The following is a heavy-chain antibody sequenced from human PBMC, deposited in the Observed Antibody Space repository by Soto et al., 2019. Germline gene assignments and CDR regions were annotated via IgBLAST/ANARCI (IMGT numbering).Heavy chain of an antibody. Sequence: GGSLRLSCAASGFTVSSNYMSWVRQAPGKGLEWVSVIYSGGSKYYADSVKGRFTISRDNSKNTLYLQMNSLRAEDTAVYYCARDRIAAAGNWFDPWGQGTLVTVSS. CDR3: ARDRIAAAGNWFDP. J-gene: IGHJ5*02. V-gene: IGHV3-66*01. CDR1: GFTVSSNY. D-gene: IGHD6-13*01. CDR2: IYSGGSK.